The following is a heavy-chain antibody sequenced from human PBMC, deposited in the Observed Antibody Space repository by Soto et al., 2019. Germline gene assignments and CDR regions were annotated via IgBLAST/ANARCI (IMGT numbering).Heavy chain of an antibody. CDR1: GGSISSYY. D-gene: IGHD6-13*01. J-gene: IGHJ1*01. V-gene: IGHV4-59*01. CDR3: ARGGSTWLEYFQH. CDR2: IYASGST. Sequence: SETLSLTCTVSGGSISSYYWSWIRQPPGKGLEWIGYIYASGSTNYNPSLKSRITISVDTSKNQFSLKLSSVTAADTAVYYCARGGSTWLEYFQHWGQGTLVTVSS.